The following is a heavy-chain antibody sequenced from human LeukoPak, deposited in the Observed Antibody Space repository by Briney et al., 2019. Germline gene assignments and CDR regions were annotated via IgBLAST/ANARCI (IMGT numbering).Heavy chain of an antibody. J-gene: IGHJ4*02. CDR2: INGDGTTT. CDR3: ARSGGHNRLDY. D-gene: IGHD2-15*01. V-gene: IGHV3-74*03. CDR1: GFTFSSYW. Sequence: GGSLRLSCAASGFTFSSYWMHWVRQAPGKGLVWVSRINGDGTTTTYADSVKGRFTISRDNAENTLYPQMNSLRAEDTAVYYCARSGGHNRLDYWGQGTLVTVSS.